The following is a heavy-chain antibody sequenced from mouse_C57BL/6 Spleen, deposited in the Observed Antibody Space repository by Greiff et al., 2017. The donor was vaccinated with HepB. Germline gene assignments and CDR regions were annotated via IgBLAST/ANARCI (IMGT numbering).Heavy chain of an antibody. V-gene: IGHV1-64*01. Sequence: QVQLQQPGAELVKPGASVKLSCKASGYTFTSYWMHWVKQRPGQGLEWIGMIHPTSGSTNYNEKFKSKATLAVDKSSSTAYMQLSSLTSEDSAVYYGARWDGYDGDYAMDYWGQGTSVTVSS. D-gene: IGHD2-2*01. CDR3: ARWDGYDGDYAMDY. CDR1: GYTFTSYW. J-gene: IGHJ4*01. CDR2: IHPTSGST.